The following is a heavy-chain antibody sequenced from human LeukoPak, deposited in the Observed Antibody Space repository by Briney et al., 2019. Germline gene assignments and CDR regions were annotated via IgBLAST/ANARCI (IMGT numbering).Heavy chain of an antibody. CDR2: TGGSDDNT. V-gene: IGHV3-23*01. D-gene: IGHD6-19*01. J-gene: IGHJ4*02. Sequence: GGSLRLSCEGSGFTFNGYAFSWVRQAPGKGLEWVAVTGGSDDNTHYADSVKGRFTISRDNSEKRLFLQMNSLRPDDSALYYCTKDLMTGFSSGWYFAYGGQGTLVTVSS. CDR3: TKDLMTGFSSGWYFAY. CDR1: GFTFNGYA.